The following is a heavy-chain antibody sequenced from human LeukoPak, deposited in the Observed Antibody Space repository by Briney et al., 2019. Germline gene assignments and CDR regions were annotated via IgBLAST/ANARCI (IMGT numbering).Heavy chain of an antibody. CDR3: AREAFSSGYYDDY. J-gene: IGHJ4*02. D-gene: IGHD3-22*01. CDR1: GYSISSGYY. CDR2: IFHSGST. Sequence: SETLSLTCTVSGYSISSGYYWGWIRQPPGKGLEWIVSIFHSGSTYYNPSLQSRVTILVDTSKNQFSLKLSTAMYYCAREAFSSGYYDDYWGQGTLVTVSS. V-gene: IGHV4-38-2*02.